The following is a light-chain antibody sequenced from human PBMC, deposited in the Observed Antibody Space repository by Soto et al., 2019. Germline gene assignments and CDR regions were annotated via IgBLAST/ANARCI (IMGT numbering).Light chain of an antibody. CDR1: QNINNW. V-gene: IGKV1-5*01. J-gene: IGKJ2*01. Sequence: DIQMTQSPSTLSASVGDRVTITCRASQNINNWLAWYQQKPGKAPKLLIYGASSLESGVPSRFSGSGSGTEFTLAISSLQPDDFATYYCQLHNGYFGQGTKLEIK. CDR2: GAS. CDR3: QLHNGY.